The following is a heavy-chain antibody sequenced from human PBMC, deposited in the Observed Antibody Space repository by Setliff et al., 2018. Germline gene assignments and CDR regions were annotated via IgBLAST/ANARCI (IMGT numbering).Heavy chain of an antibody. V-gene: IGHV5-51*01. CDR2: IYPDDSDA. CDR1: GYTFTNYW. D-gene: IGHD6-19*01. CDR3: ARQAVAGSDAFDI. Sequence: GESLKIACKSSGYTFTNYWIGWVRQMPGKGLEWMGIIYPDDSDARYSPSFRGQVTISADRSITTAYLQWSSLKASDTAMYYCARQAVAGSDAFDIWGQGTMVTVSS. J-gene: IGHJ3*02.